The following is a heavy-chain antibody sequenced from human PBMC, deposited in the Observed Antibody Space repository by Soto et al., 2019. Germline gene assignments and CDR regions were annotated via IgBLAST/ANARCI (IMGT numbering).Heavy chain of an antibody. V-gene: IGHV3-23*01. CDR2: ISGSGGST. CDR3: AKDRVVASTSLHYYYGMDV. D-gene: IGHD2-2*01. CDR1: GFTFSSYE. Sequence: PGGSLRLSCAASGFTFSSYEMNWVRQAPGKGLEWVSAISGSGGSTYYADSVKGRFTISRDNSKNTLYLQMNSLRAEDTAVYYCAKDRVVASTSLHYYYGMDVWGQGTTVTVSS. J-gene: IGHJ6*02.